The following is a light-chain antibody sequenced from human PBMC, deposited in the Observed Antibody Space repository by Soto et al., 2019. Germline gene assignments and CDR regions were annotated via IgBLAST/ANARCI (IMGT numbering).Light chain of an antibody. CDR1: QSISTW. CDR3: QQYLNRWT. J-gene: IGKJ1*01. V-gene: IGKV1-5*03. CDR2: KAS. Sequence: DIQMTQSPSTLSASVGDRVTITCRASQSISTWLAWYQQKPGKAPKLLIYKASSLEGRVPSRFSGSGSGTEFTLTISSLQPDDFATYYCQQYLNRWTFGQGTKVEIK.